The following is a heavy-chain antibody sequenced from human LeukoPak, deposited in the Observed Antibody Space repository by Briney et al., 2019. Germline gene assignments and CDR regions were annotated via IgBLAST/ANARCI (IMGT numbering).Heavy chain of an antibody. CDR1: GFTFSDYG. Sequence: GGSLRLSCAASGFTFSDYGFHWVRQAPGKGLEWVAVIWYDGTKKYYADSVKGRFTISRDDSKNTLDLQMNSLRAEDTAVYYCARDLKSIYYYDINAGAYDIWGQGTMVTVSS. CDR2: IWYDGTKK. J-gene: IGHJ3*02. D-gene: IGHD3-22*01. V-gene: IGHV3-33*01. CDR3: ARDLKSIYYYDINAGAYDI.